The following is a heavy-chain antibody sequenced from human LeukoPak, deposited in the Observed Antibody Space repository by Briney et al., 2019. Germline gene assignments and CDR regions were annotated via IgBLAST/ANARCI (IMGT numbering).Heavy chain of an antibody. CDR1: GYSFPNYW. D-gene: IGHD5-24*01. V-gene: IGHV5-51*01. CDR2: IYPGDSDT. CDR3: ARLALQNAFDI. J-gene: IGHJ3*02. Sequence: GESLKISCKGSGYSFPNYWIGWVRQMPGEGLELMGIIYPGDSDTRYSPSFQGQVTISADKSISTTYLQWGSLEASDSGMYYCARLALQNAFDIWGQGTMVTVSS.